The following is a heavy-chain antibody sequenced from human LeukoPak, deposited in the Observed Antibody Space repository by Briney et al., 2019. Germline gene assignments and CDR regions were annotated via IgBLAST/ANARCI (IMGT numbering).Heavy chain of an antibody. Sequence: GGSLRLSCAASGFTFRSYAMSWVRQAPGKGLDWVSAISRSGGSTYYADSVKGRFTISRDKSKNTLYLQMNSLRAEGTAVYYCAKAYVSWAMVTNYYYYMDVWGKGTTVTVSS. J-gene: IGHJ6*03. D-gene: IGHD5-18*01. CDR2: ISRSGGST. CDR3: AKAYVSWAMVTNYYYYMDV. CDR1: GFTFRSYA. V-gene: IGHV3-23*01.